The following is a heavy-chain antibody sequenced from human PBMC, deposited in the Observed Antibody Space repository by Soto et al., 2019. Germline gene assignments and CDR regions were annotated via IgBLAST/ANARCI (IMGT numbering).Heavy chain of an antibody. D-gene: IGHD3-22*01. CDR2: ISYDGSNK. V-gene: IGHV3-30-3*01. J-gene: IGHJ1*01. CDR3: ERDGYDGSGYYYVGDEYFQH. Sequence: QVQLVESGGGVVQPGRSLRLSCAASGFTFSSYAMHWVRQAPGKGLEWVAVISYDGSNKYYADSVKGRFTISRDNSKNRLYLQMNSLRAEDTAGYYCERDGYDGSGYYYVGDEYFQHWGQGTLVTVS. CDR1: GFTFSSYA.